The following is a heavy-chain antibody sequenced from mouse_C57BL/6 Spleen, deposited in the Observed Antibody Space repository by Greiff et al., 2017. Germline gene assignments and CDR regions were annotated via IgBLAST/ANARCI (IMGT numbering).Heavy chain of an antibody. CDR2: INPGDGDA. CDR3: SRLYDGYVY. Sequence: QVQLQQSGAELVTPGASVKISCNASGYAFSGYCMNWVMQRPGKGLAWIGQINPGDGDANYNGKFKGKATLTADKSSSTAYMRLSRLTSEVSAVYFCSRLYDGYVYWGQGITLTVSS. V-gene: IGHV1-80*01. D-gene: IGHD2-3*01. CDR1: GYAFSGYC. J-gene: IGHJ2*01.